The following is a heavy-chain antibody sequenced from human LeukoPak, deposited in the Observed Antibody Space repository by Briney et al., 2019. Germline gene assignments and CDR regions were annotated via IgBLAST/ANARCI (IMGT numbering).Heavy chain of an antibody. Sequence: ASVKVSCKASGFIFTSFYIHWVRQVPGQGPEWMGVINPRGGVTSYPQKFQGRVTVTRDTSTSTVYVELGSLTSEDTAVYYCARAPYPRYSCSWFFDYWGQGTLVTVSS. D-gene: IGHD6-13*01. V-gene: IGHV1-46*01. CDR3: ARAPYPRYSCSWFFDY. CDR2: INPRGGVT. CDR1: GFIFTSFY. J-gene: IGHJ4*02.